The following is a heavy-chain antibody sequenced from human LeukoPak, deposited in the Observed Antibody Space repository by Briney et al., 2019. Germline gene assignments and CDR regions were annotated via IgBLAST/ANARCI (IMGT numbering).Heavy chain of an antibody. CDR1: GITVSSNY. CDR3: ARGLGYSSGWYPYYFDY. Sequence: PGGSLRLSCAASGITVSSNYMSWVRQAPGKGLEWVSVIYSGGSTYYADSVKGRYTISRDNSKNTLYLQMNSLRAEDTAVYYCARGLGYSSGWYPYYFDYWGQGTLVTVSS. V-gene: IGHV3-53*01. J-gene: IGHJ4*02. CDR2: IYSGGST. D-gene: IGHD6-19*01.